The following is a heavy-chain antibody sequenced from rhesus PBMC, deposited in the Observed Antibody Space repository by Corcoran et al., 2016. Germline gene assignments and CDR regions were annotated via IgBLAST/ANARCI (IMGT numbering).Heavy chain of an antibody. CDR2: IYGSGGST. Sequence: QVRLQDSGPAVVKPSVTLSLICALSGGSVRSRTRWCWIRQAPGMGLEWLGGIYGSGGSTEHTPSLKRRVTTSIATSKNQFSLKLSSVTDADTAEYYCARRRITIPGFEFWGQGLRVTVSS. CDR3: ARRRITIPGFEF. V-gene: IGHV4-93*02. D-gene: IGHD3-40*01. CDR1: GGSVRSRTR. J-gene: IGHJ3*01.